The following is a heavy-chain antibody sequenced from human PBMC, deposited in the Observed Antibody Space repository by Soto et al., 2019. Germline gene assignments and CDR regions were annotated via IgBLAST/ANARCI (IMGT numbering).Heavy chain of an antibody. CDR1: GYTFTSYD. CDR3: ARGASSGWPFDY. Sequence: ASVKVCCKASGYTFTSYDINWVRQATGQGLEWMGWMNPNSGNTGDAQKVQGRVTMTRNTSISTAYMELSSLRSEDTAVYYCARGASSGWPFDYSXQGTLVTLSS. V-gene: IGHV1-8*01. CDR2: MNPNSGNT. J-gene: IGHJ4*02. D-gene: IGHD6-19*01.